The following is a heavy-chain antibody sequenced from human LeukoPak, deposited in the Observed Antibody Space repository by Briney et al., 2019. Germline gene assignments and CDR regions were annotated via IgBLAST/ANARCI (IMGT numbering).Heavy chain of an antibody. J-gene: IGHJ5*02. CDR2: IYSGGST. Sequence: GGSLRLSCAASGFTFSSNYMSWVRQAPGKGLEWVSVIYSGGSTYYADSVKGRFTISRDNSKNTLYLQMNSLGAEDTAVYYCARWTFSSWFDPWGQGTLVTVSS. CDR3: ARWTFSSWFDP. CDR1: GFTFSSNY. D-gene: IGHD3-16*01. V-gene: IGHV3-66*02.